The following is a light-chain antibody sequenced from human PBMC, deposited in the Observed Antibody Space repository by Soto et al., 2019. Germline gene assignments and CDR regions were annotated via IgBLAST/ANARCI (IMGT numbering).Light chain of an antibody. CDR2: GAS. Sequence: VMTQSPATLSVFPGERATLFCRASQRVGGVLAWYQQKPGQAPRLLIYGASSRAPGSPDRFSGSGSGTEFTLTISSLQSEDSALYYRQQYETWPQHTLGREINVDIK. J-gene: IGKJ3*01. CDR1: QRVGGV. CDR3: QQYETWPQHT. V-gene: IGKV3-15*01.